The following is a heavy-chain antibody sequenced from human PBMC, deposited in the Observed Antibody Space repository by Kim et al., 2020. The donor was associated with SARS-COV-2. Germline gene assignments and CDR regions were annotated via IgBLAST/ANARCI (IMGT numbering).Heavy chain of an antibody. CDR3: MNGGWGWIWDH. J-gene: IGHJ4*02. V-gene: IGHV3-23*01. CDR1: GFTFTGYA. D-gene: IGHD2-2*03. CDR2: IDSSDGTT. Sequence: GGSLRLSCTTSGFTFTGYAMSWVRQAPGKGLEWVSSIDSSDGTTYYVDSVKGRFTISRDNSKNTLYLQMNSLRADDTAVYYCMNGGWGWIWDHWGQGTRVTVSS.